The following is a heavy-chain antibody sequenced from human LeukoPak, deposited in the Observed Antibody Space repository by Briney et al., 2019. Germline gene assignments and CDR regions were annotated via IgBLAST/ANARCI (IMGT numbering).Heavy chain of an antibody. Sequence: ASVTVSYKGSGGTFFSYAISWVGQAPGQGREWMGRIIPIFGIANYAQKFQGRVTITADKSTSTAYMELSSLRSKDTAVYYCAREITMVRGVQNWFDPWGQGTLVTVSP. CDR1: GGTFFSYA. CDR3: AREITMVRGVQNWFDP. CDR2: IIPIFGIA. V-gene: IGHV1-69*04. J-gene: IGHJ5*02. D-gene: IGHD3-10*01.